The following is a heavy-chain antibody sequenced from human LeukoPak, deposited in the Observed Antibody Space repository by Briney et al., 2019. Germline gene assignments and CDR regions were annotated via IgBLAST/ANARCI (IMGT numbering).Heavy chain of an antibody. V-gene: IGHV3-48*03. D-gene: IGHD1-26*01. J-gene: IGHJ4*02. CDR2: ISSSGSTI. Sequence: GGSLRLSCAASGFTFSSYEMNWVRQAPGKGLEWVSYISSSGSTIYYADSVKGRFTISRDNAKNSLYLQMNSLRAEDTAVYYCARLNSGSYEGAFDYWGQGILVTVSS. CDR3: ARLNSGSYEGAFDY. CDR1: GFTFSSYE.